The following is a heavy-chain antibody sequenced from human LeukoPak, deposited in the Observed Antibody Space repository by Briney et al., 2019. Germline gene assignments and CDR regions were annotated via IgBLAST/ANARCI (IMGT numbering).Heavy chain of an antibody. CDR2: IIPIFGTA. J-gene: IGHJ4*02. CDR1: GGTFSSYA. CDR3: ARTPLGQWLAYYFDY. V-gene: IGHV1-69*05. Sequence: PWASVKVSCKASGGTFSSYAISWVRQAPGQGLEWVGRIIPIFGTANYAQKFQGRVTITTDESTSTAYMELSSLRSEDTAVYYCARTPLGQWLAYYFDYWGQGTLVTVSS. D-gene: IGHD6-19*01.